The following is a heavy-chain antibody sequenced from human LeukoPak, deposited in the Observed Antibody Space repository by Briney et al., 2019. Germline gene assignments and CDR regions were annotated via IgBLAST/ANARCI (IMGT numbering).Heavy chain of an antibody. CDR3: ARALTYYMDV. Sequence: TTSQTLSLTCTVSGGSISSGSYYWSWIRQPAGKGLEWIGRIYTSGSTNYNPSLKSLVTMSVDTSKNPFSLKLSSVTAADTAVYYCARALTYYMDVWGKGTTVTVSS. CDR2: IYTSGST. J-gene: IGHJ6*03. CDR1: GGSISSGSYY. V-gene: IGHV4-61*02.